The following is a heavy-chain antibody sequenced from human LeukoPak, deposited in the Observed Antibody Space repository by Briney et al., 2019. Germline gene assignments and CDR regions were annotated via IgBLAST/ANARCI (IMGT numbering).Heavy chain of an antibody. CDR2: INPNSGDT. Sequence: ASVKVSCKASGYTFSVNYMHWVRQAPGQGLEWMGWINPNSGDTNYAQKFQGRVTMTRDTSISTAYMELSRLTSDDTAVYYCARGRGSSWFDYWGQGTLVTVSS. CDR1: GYTFSVNY. CDR3: ARGRGSSWFDY. V-gene: IGHV1-2*02. J-gene: IGHJ4*02. D-gene: IGHD6-13*01.